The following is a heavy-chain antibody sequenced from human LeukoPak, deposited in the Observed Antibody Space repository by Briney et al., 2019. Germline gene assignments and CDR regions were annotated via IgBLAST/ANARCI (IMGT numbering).Heavy chain of an antibody. J-gene: IGHJ4*02. V-gene: IGHV1-8*02. CDR3: ARLYSYGLEDY. D-gene: IGHD5-18*01. CDR2: MNPNSANT. CDR1: GYTFTGYY. Sequence: ASVKVSCKASGYTFTGYYMHWVRQATGQGLEWMGWMNPNSANTGYAQKFQGRVTMTRNTSISTAYMELSSLRSEDTAVYYCARLYSYGLEDYWGQGTLVTVSS.